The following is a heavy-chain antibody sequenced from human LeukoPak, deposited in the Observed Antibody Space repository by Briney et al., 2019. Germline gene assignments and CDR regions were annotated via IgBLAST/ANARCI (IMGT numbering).Heavy chain of an antibody. CDR1: GGSVTSYY. Sequence: SETLSLTCTVSGGSVTSYYCNWVPQPPGRGLEWIVYIYYSGGTNYNPCLEKRVTKSLDTAKNQFSLKLRSVTAGDTAVYYCAATIATSPAGASWFNIVYWGQGTLVPVSS. V-gene: IGHV4-59*08. CDR2: IYYSGGT. CDR3: AATIATSPAGASWFNIVY. D-gene: IGHD6-13*01. J-gene: IGHJ4*02.